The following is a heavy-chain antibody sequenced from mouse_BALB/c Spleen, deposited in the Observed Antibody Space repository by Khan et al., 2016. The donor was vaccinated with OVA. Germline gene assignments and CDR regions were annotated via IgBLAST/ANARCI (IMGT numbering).Heavy chain of an antibody. CDR3: ESHLTGSFAY. J-gene: IGHJ3*01. Sequence: EVKLVESGGDLVRPGGSLKLSCSASGFTFSTYSMSWVRQTPDKRLEWVATISSAGDYTFFPDSVKGRFTISRDNARNTLYLQMSSLGSEDTAMYYCESHLTGSFAYWGQGTLVTVSA. CDR1: GFTFSTYS. V-gene: IGHV5-6*01. D-gene: IGHD4-1*01. CDR2: ISSAGDYT.